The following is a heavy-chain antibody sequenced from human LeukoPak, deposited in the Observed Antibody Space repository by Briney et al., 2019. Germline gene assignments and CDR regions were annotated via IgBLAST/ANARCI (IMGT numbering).Heavy chain of an antibody. CDR3: AAGRGWLIDY. CDR2: ISSTSSTI. J-gene: IGHJ4*02. Sequence: GGSLRLSCATSGFNFFNYNMNWVRQAPGKGLEWISHISSTSSTIKYADSVKGRFTISRDNTQNSLYLQMNNLRVEDTAVYYCAAGRGWLIDYWGLGTLVTASS. D-gene: IGHD3-22*01. V-gene: IGHV3-48*04. CDR1: GFNFFNYN.